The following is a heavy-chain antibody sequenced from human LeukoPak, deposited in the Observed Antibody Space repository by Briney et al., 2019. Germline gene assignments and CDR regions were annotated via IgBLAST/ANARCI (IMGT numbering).Heavy chain of an antibody. CDR3: ARDQRSSHTYYFED. J-gene: IGHJ4*02. CDR2: INPTSGAT. Sequence: ASVKVSCKASGYTFTDYHLHWVRQAPGQGLECMGWINPTSGATNYPPRFQGRVTMTRDTSISTAYMDLTRLTSDDTAVYYCARDQRSSHTYYFEDWGQGTLVTVSS. D-gene: IGHD2-2*02. CDR1: GYTFTDYH. V-gene: IGHV1-2*02.